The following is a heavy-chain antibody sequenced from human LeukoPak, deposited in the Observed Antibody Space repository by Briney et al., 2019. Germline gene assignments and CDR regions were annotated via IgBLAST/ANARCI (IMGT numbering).Heavy chain of an antibody. V-gene: IGHV4-34*01. J-gene: IGHJ4*02. CDR1: GGSFTGYY. D-gene: IGHD5-18*01. Sequence: SDTLSLTCAVYGGSFTGYYCSWIRHPPGMGRGWIGEIKHSGSTNYNPSLKSRVTISVDTSKNQFSLKLSSVTAADTAVYYCARVGYSYGLLQWGQGTLVTVSS. CDR2: IKHSGST. CDR3: ARVGYSYGLLQ.